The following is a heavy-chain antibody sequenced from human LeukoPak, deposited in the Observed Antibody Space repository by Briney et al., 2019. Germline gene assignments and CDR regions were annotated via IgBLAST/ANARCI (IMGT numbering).Heavy chain of an antibody. D-gene: IGHD3-10*01. CDR1: GFTVSSNY. Sequence: GGSLRLSCAASGFTVSSNYMSWVRQARGKWLEWVSVIYSGGSTYYADSVKGRFTISRDNSKNTLYLQMNSLRAEDTAVYYCATWFGELLSDYFDYWGQGTLVTVSS. CDR3: ATWFGELLSDYFDY. CDR2: IYSGGST. J-gene: IGHJ4*02. V-gene: IGHV3-53*01.